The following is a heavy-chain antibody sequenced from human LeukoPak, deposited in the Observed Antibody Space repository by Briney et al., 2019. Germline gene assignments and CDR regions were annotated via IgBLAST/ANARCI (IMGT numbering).Heavy chain of an antibody. Sequence: GESLKISCKGSGYSFTSYWIGWVRQMPGKGLEWMGIIYPGDSSTRYSPSFQGQVTISADKSISTAYLQWSSLKASDTAMYYCARQKDDLHYSDYLQGPFDYWGQGTLVTVSS. CDR3: ARQKDDLHYSDYLQGPFDY. J-gene: IGHJ4*02. V-gene: IGHV5-51*01. CDR1: GYSFTSYW. CDR2: IYPGDSST. D-gene: IGHD4-11*01.